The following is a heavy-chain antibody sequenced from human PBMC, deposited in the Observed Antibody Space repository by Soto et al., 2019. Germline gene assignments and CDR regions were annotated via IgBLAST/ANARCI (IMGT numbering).Heavy chain of an antibody. Sequence: ASVKVSCKASGYTFTSYGISWVRQAPGQGLEWMGWISAYSGTTSYAQKLQGRVTMTTDTSTSTAYMELRSLRSDDTAVYYCARDRDVYDYIWGSYRYMEVYYFDYWGQGTLVTVSS. CDR2: ISAYSGTT. D-gene: IGHD3-16*02. V-gene: IGHV1-18*01. CDR1: GYTFTSYG. J-gene: IGHJ4*02. CDR3: ARDRDVYDYIWGSYRYMEVYYFDY.